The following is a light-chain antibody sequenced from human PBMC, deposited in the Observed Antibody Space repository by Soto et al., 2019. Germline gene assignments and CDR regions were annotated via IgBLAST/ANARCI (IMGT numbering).Light chain of an antibody. CDR3: QQYNSYSS. J-gene: IGKJ4*01. V-gene: IGKV1-5*01. CDR1: QSISSW. Sequence: DIPMTQSPSTLSASVGDRVTITCRASQSISSWLAWYQQKPGKAPKLLIFDASILESGVPSRFSGSRSGTEFTLVSSSLQPYDFATYYCQQYNSYSSFGGGTSVEIK. CDR2: DAS.